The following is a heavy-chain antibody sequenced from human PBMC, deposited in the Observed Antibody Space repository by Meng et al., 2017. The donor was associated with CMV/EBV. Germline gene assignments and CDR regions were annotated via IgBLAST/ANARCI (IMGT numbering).Heavy chain of an antibody. CDR1: GFTFSSYS. Sequence: GGSLRLSCAASGFTFSSYSMNWVRQAPGKGLEWVSSISSSSSYIYYADSVKGRFTISRDNAKNSLYLQMNSLRAEDTAVYYCAREFRNGSYLRHWYFDLWGRGTLVTVSS. D-gene: IGHD1-26*01. CDR3: AREFRNGSYLRHWYFDL. V-gene: IGHV3-21*01. J-gene: IGHJ2*01. CDR2: ISSSSSYI.